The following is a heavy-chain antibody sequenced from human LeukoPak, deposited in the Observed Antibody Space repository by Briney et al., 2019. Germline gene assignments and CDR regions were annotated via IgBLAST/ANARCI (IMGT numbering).Heavy chain of an antibody. CDR3: ARDRYYDILTGHYYYYMDV. D-gene: IGHD3-9*01. CDR1: GYSISSGYY. V-gene: IGHV4-38-2*02. J-gene: IGHJ6*03. Sequence: SETLSLTCDVSGYSISSGYYWGWIRQPPGKGLEWIASMYHSGSTYYSPSLKTRVTISVDTSKNQFSLMLTSVTAADTAVYYCARDRYYDILTGHYYYYMDVWGKGTTVTVSS. CDR2: MYHSGST.